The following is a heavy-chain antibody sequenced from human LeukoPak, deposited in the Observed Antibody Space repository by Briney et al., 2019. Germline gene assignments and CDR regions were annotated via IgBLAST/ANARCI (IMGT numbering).Heavy chain of an antibody. CDR2: TSAYNGNT. V-gene: IGHV1-18*01. CDR1: GYTFTSYG. CDR3: ARVSLVATIGIAAAGTGDY. Sequence: ASVKASCKASGYTFTSYGISWVRQAPGQGLEWMGWTSAYNGNTNYAQKLQGRVTMTTDTSTSTAYMELRGLRSDDTAVYYCARVSLVATIGIAAAGTGDYWGQGTLVTVSS. J-gene: IGHJ4*02. D-gene: IGHD6-13*01.